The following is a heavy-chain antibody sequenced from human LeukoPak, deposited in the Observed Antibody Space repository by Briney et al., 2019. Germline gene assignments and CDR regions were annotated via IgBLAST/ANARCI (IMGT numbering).Heavy chain of an antibody. J-gene: IGHJ6*03. CDR3: AKVGFGELWSYYYCYYMDV. D-gene: IGHD3-10*01. CDR1: GYTFSNYG. V-gene: IGHV3-30*02. Sequence: GGSLRISCAASGYTFSNYGMHWVRQAPGKGLEWVAFIRYDGSNKYYADSVKGRFTISRDNSKNTLYLQMNSLRAEDTAVYYCAKVGFGELWSYYYCYYMDVWGKGTTVTISS. CDR2: IRYDGSNK.